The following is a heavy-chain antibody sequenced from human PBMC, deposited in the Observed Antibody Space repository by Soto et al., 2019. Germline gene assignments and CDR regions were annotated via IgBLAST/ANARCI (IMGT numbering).Heavy chain of an antibody. D-gene: IGHD3-22*01. CDR3: ARDFGYDDV. J-gene: IGHJ6*02. CDR1: GFTFSIYD. Sequence: EVQLVESGGGLVQPGGSLRLSCAASGFTFSIYDMNWVRQAPGKGLEWVSYISRISTTMYYADSVKGRFTISRDNDKNSLYLQMNRLRDEDTAVYYCARDFGYDDVWDQGTTVTVSS. CDR2: ISRISTTM. V-gene: IGHV3-48*02.